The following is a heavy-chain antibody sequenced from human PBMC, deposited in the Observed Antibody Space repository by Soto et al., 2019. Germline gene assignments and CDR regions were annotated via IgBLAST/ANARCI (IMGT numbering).Heavy chain of an antibody. Sequence: PGGSLRLSCATSGFPFNDYYMTWIRQAQGKGLEWLSHISPKSTFRNYADSVKGRFTISRDNTESPLFLQMNSLGVDDTAVYSCVRGGGGGLFEHWGQGVLVTVSS. CDR3: VRGGGGGLFEH. D-gene: IGHD2-21*01. CDR1: GFPFNDYY. CDR2: ISPKSTFR. V-gene: IGHV3-11*06. J-gene: IGHJ4*02.